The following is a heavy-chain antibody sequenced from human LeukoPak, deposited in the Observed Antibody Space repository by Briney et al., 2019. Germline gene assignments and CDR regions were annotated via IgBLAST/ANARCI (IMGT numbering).Heavy chain of an antibody. J-gene: IGHJ4*02. D-gene: IGHD6-13*01. Sequence: GGSLRLSCAVSGFTFSNYNMNWVRHAPGKGLEWVSYISLSTSSIYYADSVKGRFTVSRDNAKNSLYLQMNSLRAEDTAVYYCAREPTYSSSWHTTCDYWGQGTLVTVSS. CDR2: ISLSTSSI. V-gene: IGHV3-48*01. CDR1: GFTFSNYN. CDR3: AREPTYSSSWHTTCDY.